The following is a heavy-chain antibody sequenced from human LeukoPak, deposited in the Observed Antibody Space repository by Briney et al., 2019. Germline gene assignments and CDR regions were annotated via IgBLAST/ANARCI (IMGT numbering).Heavy chain of an antibody. CDR2: ISSSSNNI. V-gene: IGHV3-21*01. J-gene: IGHJ4*02. CDR3: ARGYQRPDY. Sequence: GGSLRLSCAASGFTFSTYTRKWGRQAPGGGLEWVSSISSSSNNINYADSVKGRFTISRDNAMNSVHLQMNSLRVEDTAVYYCARGYQRPDYWGQGTLITVSS. CDR1: GFTFSTYT. D-gene: IGHD2-2*01.